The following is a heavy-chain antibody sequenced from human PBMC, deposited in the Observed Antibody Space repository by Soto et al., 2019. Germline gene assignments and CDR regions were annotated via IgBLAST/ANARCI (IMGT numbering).Heavy chain of an antibody. D-gene: IGHD3-22*01. CDR2: ISYDGSNK. Sequence: TGGSLRLSCAASGFTFSSYGMHWVRQAPGRGLEWVAVISYDGSNKYYADSVKGRFTISRDNSKNTLYLQMNSLRAEDTAVYYCAKDIVGYDSSGYYDYWGQGTLVTVSS. V-gene: IGHV3-30*18. CDR1: GFTFSSYG. J-gene: IGHJ4*02. CDR3: AKDIVGYDSSGYYDY.